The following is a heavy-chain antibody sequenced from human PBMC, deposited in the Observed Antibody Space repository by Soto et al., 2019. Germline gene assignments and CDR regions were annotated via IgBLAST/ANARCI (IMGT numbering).Heavy chain of an antibody. J-gene: IGHJ6*02. CDR2: ISGSDGST. V-gene: IGHV3-23*01. D-gene: IGHD1-26*01. CDR3: TRAHILCRGSYSTYDYCPLDV. Sequence: GGPKRDSYTVSELNCRDLDMSWVSKEQGRGPEWVSVISGSDGSTSYADSVKGRFTISRDNSRNTLYLQMNSLRPEDTAVYYCTRAHILCRGSYSTYDYCPLDVWGQRTTVTVSS. CDR1: ELNCRDLD.